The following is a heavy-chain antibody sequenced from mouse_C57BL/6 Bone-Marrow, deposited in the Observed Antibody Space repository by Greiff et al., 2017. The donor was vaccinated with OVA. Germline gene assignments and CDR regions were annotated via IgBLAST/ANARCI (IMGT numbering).Heavy chain of an antibody. CDR3: ARSMVTTTYYYFDY. CDR2: IYPRDGST. Sequence: SGPELVKPGASVKLSCKASGYTFTSYDINWVKQRPGQGLEWIGWIYPRDGSTKYNEKFKGKATLTVDTSSSTAYMELHSLTSEDSAVYFCARSMVTTTYYYFDYWGQGTTLTVSS. D-gene: IGHD2-3*01. J-gene: IGHJ2*01. CDR1: GYTFTSYD. V-gene: IGHV1-85*01.